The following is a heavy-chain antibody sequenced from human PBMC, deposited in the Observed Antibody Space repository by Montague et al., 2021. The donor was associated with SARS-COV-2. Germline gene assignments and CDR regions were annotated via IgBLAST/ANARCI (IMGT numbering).Heavy chain of an antibody. CDR2: IYYDWST. CDR3: ARYGSYFEH. Sequence: SETLSLTCTVSGGSIRSYYWRWIRQTPGKGLEWICYIYYDWSTNLNPSRKSGVTMSVESSKNQFSLRLSSVTAADTAVYYCARYGSYFEHWGQGTLVTVSS. D-gene: IGHD1-26*01. CDR1: GGSIRSYY. J-gene: IGHJ4*02. V-gene: IGHV4-59*03.